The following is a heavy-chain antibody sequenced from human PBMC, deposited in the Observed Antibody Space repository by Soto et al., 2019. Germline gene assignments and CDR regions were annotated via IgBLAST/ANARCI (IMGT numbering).Heavy chain of an antibody. D-gene: IGHD3-3*01. CDR3: ARDRGDYDFWSGYPVHYYYGMDV. J-gene: IGHJ6*02. Sequence: PSETLSLTCTVTGASVINDYWNWIRQPPGKGLEWIGFVYDSGSTSYNSSLKSRLTISVDTSKNQFSLKLSSVTAADTAVYYCARDRGDYDFWSGYPVHYYYGMDVWGQGTTVTVSS. CDR1: GASVINDY. V-gene: IGHV4-59*02. CDR2: VYDSGST.